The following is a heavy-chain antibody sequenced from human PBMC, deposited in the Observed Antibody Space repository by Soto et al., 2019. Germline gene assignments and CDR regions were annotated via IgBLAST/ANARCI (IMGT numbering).Heavy chain of an antibody. V-gene: IGHV4-59*01. J-gene: IGHJ4*02. D-gene: IGHD3-22*01. CDR3: ARGSPHFDSSGYYYNEDY. CDR2: IYYSGST. Sequence: QVQLQESGPGLVKPSETLSLTCKVSGGSINGYYWSWIRQPPGKGLEWIGYIYYSGSTNYNPSLKSRLTISLDTSKIQFSLKLSSVTAADTAVYYCARGSPHFDSSGYYYNEDYWGQGTLVTVSS. CDR1: GGSINGYY.